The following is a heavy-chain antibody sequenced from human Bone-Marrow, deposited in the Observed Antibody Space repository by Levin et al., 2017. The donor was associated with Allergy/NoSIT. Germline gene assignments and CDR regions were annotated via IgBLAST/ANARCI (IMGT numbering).Heavy chain of an antibody. CDR3: VRVALKAVAGTCFDY. Sequence: GESLKISCAASGFTFSDHYIDWVRQAPGKGLEWVGRTRDKTNSYTTDYAASVKGRFTISRDDSKNSVHLQMNSLKTEDTAVYYCVRVALKAVAGTCFDYWGQGTLVTVSS. D-gene: IGHD6-19*01. CDR2: TRDKTNSYTT. V-gene: IGHV3-72*01. J-gene: IGHJ4*02. CDR1: GFTFSDHY.